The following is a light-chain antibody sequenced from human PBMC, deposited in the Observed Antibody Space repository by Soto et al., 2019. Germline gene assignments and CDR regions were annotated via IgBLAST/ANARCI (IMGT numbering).Light chain of an antibody. Sequence: QMTQSPSSLSASVGEKIIITCRASRTVGSDVSWYQQKPGQAPNLLIYAASTLYTGVPSPFNGSRSGTEFTLTISSLQPEDFASYYCPQDYGDPWTGRQGTKVEIE. CDR3: PQDYGDPWT. CDR1: RTVGSD. CDR2: AAS. J-gene: IGKJ1*01. V-gene: IGKV1-6*01.